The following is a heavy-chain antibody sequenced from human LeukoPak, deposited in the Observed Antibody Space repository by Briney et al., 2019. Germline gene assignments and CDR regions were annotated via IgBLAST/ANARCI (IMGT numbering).Heavy chain of an antibody. D-gene: IGHD6-13*01. CDR2: ITSGANT. CDR1: GFTFNTYA. J-gene: IGHJ4*02. V-gene: IGHV3-23*01. Sequence: GGSLRLSCAASGFTFNTYAMSWVRQAPGKGLEWVSGITSGANTYYTDSVKGRFTISRDNSENTLNLQMNSLRAEDTAIYYCAKARAGDITAAFNYWGQGTLVTVSS. CDR3: AKARAGDITAAFNY.